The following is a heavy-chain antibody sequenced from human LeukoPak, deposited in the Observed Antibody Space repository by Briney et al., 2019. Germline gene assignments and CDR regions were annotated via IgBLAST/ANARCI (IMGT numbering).Heavy chain of an antibody. J-gene: IGHJ4*02. CDR1: GYTFTGYY. CDR2: INPNSGGT. D-gene: IGHD6-19*01. CDR3: ARGISVAGRVGDVGTDY. Sequence: ASVKVSCKASGYTFTGYYMHWVRQAPGQGLEWMGWINPNSGGTNYAQKFQGRVTMTRDTSISTAYMELSRLRSDDTAVYYCARGISVAGRVGDVGTDYWGQGTLVTVSS. V-gene: IGHV1-2*02.